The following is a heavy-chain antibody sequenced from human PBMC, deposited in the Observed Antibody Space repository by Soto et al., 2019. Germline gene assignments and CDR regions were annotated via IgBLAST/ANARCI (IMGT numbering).Heavy chain of an antibody. CDR1: GYTFPDYY. Sequence: QVQLVQSGAEVKKPGASVKVSCKTSGYTFPDYYLHWVRQAPGQGLEWVGWINPYSGDTNYAQKFQGRVTMTRDTSITTAFIELSNLRSDDTAVFYCARVIVGNSPKFDSWGQGTLVTVSS. D-gene: IGHD1-26*01. V-gene: IGHV1-2*02. CDR2: INPYSGDT. CDR3: ARVIVGNSPKFDS. J-gene: IGHJ4*02.